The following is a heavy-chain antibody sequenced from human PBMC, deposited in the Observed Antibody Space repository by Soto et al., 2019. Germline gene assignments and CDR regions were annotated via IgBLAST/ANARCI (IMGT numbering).Heavy chain of an antibody. CDR1: GGSISSSSYC. D-gene: IGHD2-2*03. J-gene: IGHJ4*02. CDR3: ARDRLYGLFWISDY. Sequence: SSETLSLTCTVSGGSISSSSYCWGWIRQPPGKGLEWIGSIYYSGSTYYNPSLKSRVTISVDTSKNQFSLKLSSVTAADTAVYYCARDRLYGLFWISDYWGQGTLVTVSS. CDR2: IYYSGST. V-gene: IGHV4-39*02.